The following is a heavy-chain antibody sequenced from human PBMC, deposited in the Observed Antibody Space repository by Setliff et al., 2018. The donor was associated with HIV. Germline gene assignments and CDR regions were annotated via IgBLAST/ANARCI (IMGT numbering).Heavy chain of an antibody. CDR2: IKQDGSEK. D-gene: IGHD6-19*01. V-gene: IGHV3-7*01. Sequence: GGSLRLSCAATGFTFSSYWMSWVRHAPGKGLEWVANIKQDGSEKYYADSVKGRFTISRDNSKNTLYLQMNSLRAEDTAVYYCAKTPSSGWYSLYLDYWGQGTLVTVSS. CDR3: AKTPSSGWYSLYLDY. CDR1: GFTFSSYW. J-gene: IGHJ4*02.